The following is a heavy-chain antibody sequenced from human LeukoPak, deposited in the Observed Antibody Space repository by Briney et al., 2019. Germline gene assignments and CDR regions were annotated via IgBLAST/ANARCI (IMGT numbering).Heavy chain of an antibody. CDR3: ARHLGYCSSTSCSRPDWFDP. Sequence: PSETLSLTCTVSGGSISSGYYYWGWIRQPPGKGLEWIGSVFYSGSTSYNPSFKSRITMSVDTSKNQFSLKLSSVTAADTAVYYCARHLGYCSSTSCSRPDWFDPWGQGTLVTVSS. V-gene: IGHV4-39*01. CDR2: VFYSGST. J-gene: IGHJ5*02. D-gene: IGHD2-2*01. CDR1: GGSISSGYYY.